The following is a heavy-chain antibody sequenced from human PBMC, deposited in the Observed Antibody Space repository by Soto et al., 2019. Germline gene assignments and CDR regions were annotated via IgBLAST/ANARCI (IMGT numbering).Heavy chain of an antibody. J-gene: IGHJ4*02. D-gene: IGHD3-22*01. CDR3: ARVASGGWVVIDY. CDR2: TRNKANSYTT. V-gene: IGHV3-72*01. Sequence: EVQLVESGGGLVQPGGSLRLSCAASGFTFSDHYMDWVRQAPGQGLEWVGRTRNKANSYTTEYATSVKGRFTISSDDAKTSQYLQMNSLNTVATAVYYWARVASGGWVVIDYWGQGTLVTVSS. CDR1: GFTFSDHY.